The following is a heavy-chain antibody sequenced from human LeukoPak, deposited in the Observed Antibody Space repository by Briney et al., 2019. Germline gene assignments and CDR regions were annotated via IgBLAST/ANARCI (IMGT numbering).Heavy chain of an antibody. CDR3: ARDLSVVVVAANY. J-gene: IGHJ4*02. CDR2: INPNSGGT. Sequence: ASVKVSCKASGYTFTGYYMHWVRQAPGQGLEWMGRINPNSGGTNYAQKFQGRVTMTRDTSISAAYMELSRLRSDDTVVYYCARDLSVVVVAANYWGQGTLVTVSS. D-gene: IGHD2-15*01. V-gene: IGHV1-2*05. CDR1: GYTFTGYY.